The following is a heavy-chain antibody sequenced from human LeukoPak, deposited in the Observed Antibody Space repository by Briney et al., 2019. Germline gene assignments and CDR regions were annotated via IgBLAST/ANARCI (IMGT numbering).Heavy chain of an antibody. V-gene: IGHV3-30*03. J-gene: IGHJ3*02. D-gene: IGHD2-2*01. CDR1: GFTFSSYG. Sequence: GGSLRLSCAASGFTFSSYGMHWVRQAPGKGLEWVAVISYDGSNKYYADSVKGRFTISRDNSKNTLYLQMNSLRAEDTAVYYCARTPPADDAFDIWGQGTMVTVSS. CDR2: ISYDGSNK. CDR3: ARTPPADDAFDI.